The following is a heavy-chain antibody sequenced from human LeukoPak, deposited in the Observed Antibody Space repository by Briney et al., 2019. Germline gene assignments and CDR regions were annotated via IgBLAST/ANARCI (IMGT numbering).Heavy chain of an antibody. V-gene: IGHV5-51*01. CDR3: ARRTSSSWGFDY. CDR1: GYSFTSYW. Sequence: GESLKISCKGSGYSFTSYWICCVRQMPGKGLEWMGIIYPGGSDTRYNPSFQGQVTISADKSISTAYLQRSSLKASDTAMYYCARRTSSSWGFDYWGQGTLVTVSS. J-gene: IGHJ4*02. CDR2: IYPGGSDT. D-gene: IGHD6-13*01.